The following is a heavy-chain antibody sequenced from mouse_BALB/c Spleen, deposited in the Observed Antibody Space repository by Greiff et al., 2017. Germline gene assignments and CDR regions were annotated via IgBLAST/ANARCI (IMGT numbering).Heavy chain of an antibody. CDR3: ARDKEYYYWYFDV. CDR2: IWAGGST. J-gene: IGHJ1*01. CDR1: GFSLTSYG. Sequence: QVQLKESGPGLVAPSQCLSITCTVSGFSLTSYGVHWVRQPPGKGLEWLGVIWAGGSTNDNSALMSRLSISKDNSKSQVFLKMNSLQTDDTAMYYCARDKEYYYWYFDVWGAGTTVTVSS. D-gene: IGHD1-1*01. V-gene: IGHV2-9*02.